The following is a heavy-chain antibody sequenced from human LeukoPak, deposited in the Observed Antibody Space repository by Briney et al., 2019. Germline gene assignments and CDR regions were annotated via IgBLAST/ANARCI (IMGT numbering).Heavy chain of an antibody. Sequence: SETLSLTCAVYGGSFSGYYWSWIRQPPGKGLEWIGEINHSGSTNFNPSLKSRVTISVDTSKNQFSLKLSSVTAADTAVYYCARGPPGTHYYYYYGMDVWGQGTTVTVSS. D-gene: IGHD1-1*01. V-gene: IGHV4-34*01. CDR3: ARGPPGTHYYYYYGMDV. CDR1: GGSFSGYY. CDR2: INHSGST. J-gene: IGHJ6*02.